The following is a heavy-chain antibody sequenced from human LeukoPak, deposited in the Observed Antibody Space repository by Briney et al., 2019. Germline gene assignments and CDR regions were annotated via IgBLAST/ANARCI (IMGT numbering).Heavy chain of an antibody. CDR3: ARADTLRSFDY. Sequence: GSSVKVSCKASDGTFSSYAISWVRQAPGQGLEWMGRIIPIFGTANYAQKFQGRVTITADKSTSTAYMELSSLRSEDTAVYYCARADTLRSFDYWGQGTLVTVSS. V-gene: IGHV1-69*06. J-gene: IGHJ4*02. CDR2: IIPIFGTA. CDR1: DGTFSSYA. D-gene: IGHD4-17*01.